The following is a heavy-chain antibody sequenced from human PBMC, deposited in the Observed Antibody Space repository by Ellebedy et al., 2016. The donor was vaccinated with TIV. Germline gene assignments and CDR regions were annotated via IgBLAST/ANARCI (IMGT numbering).Heavy chain of an antibody. V-gene: IGHV4-34*01. CDR3: ASQGLSYYYGMDV. J-gene: IGHJ6*02. D-gene: IGHD3/OR15-3a*01. CDR1: GGSFSGYY. Sequence: SETLSLTCAVYGGSFSGYYWSWIRQPPGKGLEWIGEINHSGSTNYNPSLKSRVTISVDTSKNQFSLKLSSVTAADTAVYYCASQGLSYYYGMDVWGQGTTVTVSS. CDR2: INHSGST.